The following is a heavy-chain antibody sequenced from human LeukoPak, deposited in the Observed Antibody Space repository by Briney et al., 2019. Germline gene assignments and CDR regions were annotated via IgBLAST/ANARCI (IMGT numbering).Heavy chain of an antibody. CDR1: GFTFSSYA. Sequence: PGGSLRLSCAASGFTFSSYAMHWVRQAPGKGLEWVADISYDGSNKYYADSVKGRFTISRDNSKNTLYLQMNSLRAEDTAVYYCARDYGHYYDSSGTPDCWGQGTLVTVSS. D-gene: IGHD3-22*01. V-gene: IGHV3-30-3*01. J-gene: IGHJ4*02. CDR3: ARDYGHYYDSSGTPDC. CDR2: ISYDGSNK.